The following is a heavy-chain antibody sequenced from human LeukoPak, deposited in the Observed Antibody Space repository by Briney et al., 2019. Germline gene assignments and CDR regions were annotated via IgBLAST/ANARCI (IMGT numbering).Heavy chain of an antibody. CDR1: GFTFSSYA. Sequence: GGSLRLSCAASGFTFSSYAMHWVRQAPGKGLEWVAVISYDGSNKYYADSVKGRFTISRDNSKNTLYLQMNSLRAEDTAVYYCARDSGGFYLYYFDYWGQGTLVTVPS. CDR2: ISYDGSNK. CDR3: ARDSGGFYLYYFDY. J-gene: IGHJ4*02. D-gene: IGHD1-26*01. V-gene: IGHV3-30-3*01.